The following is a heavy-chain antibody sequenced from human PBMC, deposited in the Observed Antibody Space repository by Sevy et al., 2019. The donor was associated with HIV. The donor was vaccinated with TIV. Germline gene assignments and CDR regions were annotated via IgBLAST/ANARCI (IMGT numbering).Heavy chain of an antibody. D-gene: IGHD3-10*01. CDR1: GFTFTGST. J-gene: IGHJ2*01. V-gene: IGHV3-73*01. CDR3: AREGSLRYFDL. CDR2: IRSRAKTYAT. Sequence: GGSLRLSCAASGFTFTGSTMYWVRQASGKGLEWVARIRSRAKTYATAYAASVKGRFTISRDDSRNTAYLQMNSLRAEDTAVYYCAREGSLRYFDLWGRGTLVTVSS.